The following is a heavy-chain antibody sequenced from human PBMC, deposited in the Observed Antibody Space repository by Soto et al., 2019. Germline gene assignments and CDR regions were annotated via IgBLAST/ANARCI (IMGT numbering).Heavy chain of an antibody. CDR1: GGSFSGYY. CDR2: INHSSST. CDR3: AREGITIVRGALYYYYYYMDV. Sequence: QVQLQQWGAGLLKPSETLSLTCAVYGGSFSGYYWRWIRQPPGQGLEWIGGINHSSSTNYNPSLKSRVTISVDTSKNEFSLKLSSVTAADTAVYYCAREGITIVRGALYYYYYYMDVWGKGTTVTVSS. J-gene: IGHJ6*03. D-gene: IGHD3-10*01. V-gene: IGHV4-34*01.